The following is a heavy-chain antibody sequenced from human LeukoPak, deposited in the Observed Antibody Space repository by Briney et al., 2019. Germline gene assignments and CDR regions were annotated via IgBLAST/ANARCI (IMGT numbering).Heavy chain of an antibody. J-gene: IGHJ5*02. CDR2: IYYSGSI. CDR1: GVSISSSSYY. V-gene: IGHV4-39*01. CDR3: GRPNPDSSGYYGSFDP. D-gene: IGHD3-22*01. Sequence: SETLSLTCSVSGVSISSSSYYWGWIRQPPGKGLEWIGSIYYSGSIYYNPSLKSRVTMSVDTSKNQFSLKLSSVTAADTAVYYCGRPNPDSSGYYGSFDPWGQGILVTVSS.